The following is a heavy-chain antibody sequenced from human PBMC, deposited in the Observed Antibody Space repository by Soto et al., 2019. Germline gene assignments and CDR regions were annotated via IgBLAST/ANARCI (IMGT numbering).Heavy chain of an antibody. CDR3: AKENPPFLAGHDYYYGMDV. CDR2: ISGSGGST. CDR1: GFTFSSYA. D-gene: IGHD3-3*02. J-gene: IGHJ6*02. Sequence: TLTCAASGFTFSSYAMSWVRQAPGKGLEWVSAISGSGGSTYYADSVKGRFTISRDNSKNTLYLQMNSLRAEDTAVYYCAKENPPFLAGHDYYYGMDVWGQGTTVTVSS. V-gene: IGHV3-23*01.